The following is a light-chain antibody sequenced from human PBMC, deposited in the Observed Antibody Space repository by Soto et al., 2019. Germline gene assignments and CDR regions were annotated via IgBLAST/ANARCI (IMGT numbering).Light chain of an antibody. J-gene: IGKJ1*01. V-gene: IGKV3-20*01. CDR1: QSVNSNY. CDR3: QQYHRSLWT. CDR2: GAS. Sequence: EIVLTQSPATLSLSPGERATLSCRASQSVNSNYLAWYQQKPGQAPRLLIYGASSRATGIPARFSGSGSGTDFTLTITRLEPEDFAVYYCQQYHRSLWTFGQGTKVDIK.